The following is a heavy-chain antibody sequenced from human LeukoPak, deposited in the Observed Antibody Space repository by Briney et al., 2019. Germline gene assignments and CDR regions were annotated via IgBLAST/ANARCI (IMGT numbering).Heavy chain of an antibody. V-gene: IGHV3-23*01. CDR3: XXXXXEVPVAASNY. Sequence: GGSLRLSCAASGFTFSTSAMSWVRQAPGKGLEWVSGISGSGDSTYYVDSVKGRFTISRDNSKSTLYLHMNSLRAEDTAIYYXXXXXXEVPVAASNYWGQGTLVTVSS. CDR2: ISGSGDST. J-gene: IGHJ4*02. CDR1: GFTFSTSA. D-gene: IGHD2-2*01.